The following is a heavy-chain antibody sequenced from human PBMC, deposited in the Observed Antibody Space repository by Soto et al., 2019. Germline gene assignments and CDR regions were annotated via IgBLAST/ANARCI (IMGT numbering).Heavy chain of an antibody. Sequence: ASVKVSCKASGYTFTSYGISWVRQAPGQVLEWMGWISAYNGNTNYAQKLQGRVTMTTDTSTSTAYMELRSLRSDDTAVYYCARDRRPYYYDSSGYLLPVDYWGQGTLVTVSS. CDR1: GYTFTSYG. V-gene: IGHV1-18*01. CDR2: ISAYNGNT. J-gene: IGHJ4*02. CDR3: ARDRRPYYYDSSGYLLPVDY. D-gene: IGHD3-22*01.